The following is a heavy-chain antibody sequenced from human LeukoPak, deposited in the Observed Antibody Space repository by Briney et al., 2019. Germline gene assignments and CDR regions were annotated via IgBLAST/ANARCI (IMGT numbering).Heavy chain of an antibody. D-gene: IGHD2-2*01. Sequence: GESLKISCKGSGYTFPNYWIGWVRQMPGRGLEWMGIIYPGDSNTRYSPSFQGLVTISADKSISTAYLQWSSLKASDTAMYYCARGYCSSTSCSYGMDVWGQGTTVTVSS. CDR1: GYTFPNYW. CDR3: ARGYCSSTSCSYGMDV. J-gene: IGHJ6*02. V-gene: IGHV5-51*01. CDR2: IYPGDSNT.